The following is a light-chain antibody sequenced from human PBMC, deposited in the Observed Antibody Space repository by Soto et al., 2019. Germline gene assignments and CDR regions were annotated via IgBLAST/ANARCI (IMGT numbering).Light chain of an antibody. V-gene: IGKV3-11*01. CDR2: DAS. CDR3: QRRSNWPLT. CDR1: QSVRSS. J-gene: IGKJ5*01. Sequence: EVVLTQSPATLSLSPGERATLSCRASQSVRSSLAWFQQRPGQAPRLLIYDASNRATGIPARFSGSGSGTDFTLTISSLEPEDFALYYCQRRSNWPLTFGQGTRLEI.